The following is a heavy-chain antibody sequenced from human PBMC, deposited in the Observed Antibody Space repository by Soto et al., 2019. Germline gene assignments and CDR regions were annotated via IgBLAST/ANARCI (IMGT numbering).Heavy chain of an antibody. D-gene: IGHD3-22*01. V-gene: IGHV3-23*01. CDR3: VKDTVVVINGGDFDY. CDR2: ISGDAGRT. CDR1: GFTYVKYA. Sequence: EVQLLDSGGALVQPGGSLRLSCEASGFTYVKYAMSWVRQAPGKGLEWVSGISGDAGRTFYADSVKGRFTISRDNSKNPVYLPMNSLRVEDTAVYYCVKDTVVVINGGDFDYWGQGTLVTVSS. J-gene: IGHJ4*02.